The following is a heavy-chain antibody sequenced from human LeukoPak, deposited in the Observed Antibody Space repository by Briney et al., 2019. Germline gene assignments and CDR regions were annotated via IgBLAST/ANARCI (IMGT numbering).Heavy chain of an antibody. CDR2: ISWNSGSI. D-gene: IGHD3-16*02. CDR1: GFTFDDYA. Sequence: PGRSLRLSCAASGFTFDDYAMHWVRQAPGKGLEWVSGISWNSGSIGYADSVKGRFTTSRDNAKNSLYLQMNSLRAEDTAVYYCARDRDYDYVWGSYRYTSYFDYWGQGTLVTVSS. CDR3: ARDRDYDYVWGSYRYTSYFDY. J-gene: IGHJ4*02. V-gene: IGHV3-9*01.